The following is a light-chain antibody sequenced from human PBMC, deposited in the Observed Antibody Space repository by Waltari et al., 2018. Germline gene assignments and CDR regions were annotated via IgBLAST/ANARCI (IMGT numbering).Light chain of an antibody. CDR2: EVS. CDR3: SSYTSSSTLEV. V-gene: IGLV2-14*01. Sequence: QSALTQPTSVSGSPGQSITISCTGTSSDVGGYNYASWYQQHPSKAPKLMIYEVSNRPSGFSNRFSGSKSGNTASLTISGLQAEDEADYYCSSYTSSSTLEVFGGGTKLTVL. CDR1: SSDVGGYNY. J-gene: IGLJ3*02.